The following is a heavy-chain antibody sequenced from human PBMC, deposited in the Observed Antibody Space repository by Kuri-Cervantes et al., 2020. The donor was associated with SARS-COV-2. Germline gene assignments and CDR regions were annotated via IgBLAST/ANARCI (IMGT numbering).Heavy chain of an antibody. Sequence: GGSLRLSCKGSGYSFTSYWIGWVRQMPGKGLEWMGIIYPGDSDTRYSPSFQGQVTISADKSISTAYLQWSSLKASDTAMYYCARQLDYYDSSGYYYYYYYGMDVWGQGNTVNVSS. D-gene: IGHD3-22*01. CDR2: IYPGDSDT. CDR3: ARQLDYYDSSGYYYYYYYGMDV. V-gene: IGHV5-51*01. CDR1: GYSFTSYW. J-gene: IGHJ6*01.